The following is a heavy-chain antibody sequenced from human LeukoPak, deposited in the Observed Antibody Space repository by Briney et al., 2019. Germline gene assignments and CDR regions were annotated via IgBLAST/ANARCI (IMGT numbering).Heavy chain of an antibody. D-gene: IGHD6-13*01. CDR3: ARADGIAAAGTFGY. CDR1: GYTFTSYY. V-gene: IGHV1-46*01. J-gene: IGHJ4*02. Sequence: ASVKVSCQASGYTFTSYYMHWVRQAPGQGLEWMGVINPSGGSTSYAQKFQGRVTMTRDMSTSTVYMEVSSLRSGDTAVYYCARADGIAAAGTFGYWGQGTLVTVSS. CDR2: INPSGGST.